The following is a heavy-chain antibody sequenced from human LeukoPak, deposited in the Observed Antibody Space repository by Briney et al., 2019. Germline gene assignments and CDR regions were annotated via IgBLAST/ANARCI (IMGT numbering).Heavy chain of an antibody. CDR3: ARGKAYGDYSRYCFDY. D-gene: IGHD4-17*01. CDR1: GYTFTSYY. CDR2: INPSDGSA. Sequence: ASVKVSCKASGYTFTSYYLNWVRQAPGQGLEWMGIINPSDGSATYARKFQGRVTMTSDTSTTTVYMELSSLRSEDTAVYSCARGKAYGDYSRYCFDYWGQGTLVTVSS. J-gene: IGHJ4*02. V-gene: IGHV1-46*01.